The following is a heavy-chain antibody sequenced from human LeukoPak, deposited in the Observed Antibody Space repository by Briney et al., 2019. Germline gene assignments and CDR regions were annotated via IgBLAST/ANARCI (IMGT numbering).Heavy chain of an antibody. CDR1: GFTFSSNN. CDR3: ARGREGYNSYDY. Sequence: GGSLRLSCAASGFTFSSNNMNWVRQAPGKGLEWVSSITFSSSYIYYADSVKGRFTISRDNAKNSLYLQMDSLRAEDTAVYYCARGREGYNSYDYWGQGTLVTVSS. V-gene: IGHV3-21*01. D-gene: IGHD5-24*01. J-gene: IGHJ4*02. CDR2: ITFSSSYI.